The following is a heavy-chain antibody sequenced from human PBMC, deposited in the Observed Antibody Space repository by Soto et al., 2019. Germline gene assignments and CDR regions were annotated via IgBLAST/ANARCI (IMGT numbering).Heavy chain of an antibody. CDR2: TRNSGGA. CDR1: SGSIFSSNW. V-gene: IGHV4-4*02. Sequence: QVQLQESGPGLVKPSGTLSLTCAVSSGSIFSSNWWSWVRQPPGKGLEWIGETRNSGGANYNPSLQSRVTIPMDRSKNPFFLELRSVTAAYTAVYYCASHLVMSGTRGFDNWGLGALVTVSS. J-gene: IGHJ4*02. D-gene: IGHD6-13*01. CDR3: ASHLVMSGTRGFDN.